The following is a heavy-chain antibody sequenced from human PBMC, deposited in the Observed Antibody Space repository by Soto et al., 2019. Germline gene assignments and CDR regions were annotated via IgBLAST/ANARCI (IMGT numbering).Heavy chain of an antibody. CDR3: AYLPCSGGSCYWFSYSGMDV. CDR2: IYWEDDK. Sequence: QITLKESGPTLLKPTQTLTLTCTFSGFPLSPSGVGVAWIRQPPGKALEWLALIYWEDDKRYRPSLETRLTVTKDTSKNQVVVSMTNMDSVDTATYYCAYLPCSGGSCYWFSYSGMDVWGQGTTVTVSS. V-gene: IGHV2-5*02. D-gene: IGHD2-15*01. CDR1: GFPLSPSGVG. J-gene: IGHJ6*02.